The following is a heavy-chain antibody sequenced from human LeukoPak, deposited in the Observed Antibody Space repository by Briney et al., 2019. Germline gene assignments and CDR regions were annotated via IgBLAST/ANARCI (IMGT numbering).Heavy chain of an antibody. V-gene: IGHV3-21*01. J-gene: IGHJ4*02. Sequence: PGGSLRLSCAASGFLFGGHAMMWVRQAPGKGLECVSSISSSATYINYADSVKGRFTISRDNAKNSLFLDMNSLRAEDAAVYYCATAVVVGGDWGQGTLVTVSS. CDR1: GFLFGGHA. D-gene: IGHD3-22*01. CDR2: ISSSATYI. CDR3: ATAVVVGGD.